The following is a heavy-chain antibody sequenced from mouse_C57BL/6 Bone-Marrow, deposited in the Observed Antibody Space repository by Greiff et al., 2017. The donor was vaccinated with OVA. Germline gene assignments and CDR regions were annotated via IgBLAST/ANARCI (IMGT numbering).Heavy chain of an antibody. CDR1: GYAFSSYW. D-gene: IGHD4-1*01. J-gene: IGHJ4*01. CDR2: IYPGDGDT. CDR3: ARALGLYAMDY. Sequence: QVQLQQSGAELVKPGASVKISCKASGYAFSSYWMNWVKQRPGKGLEWIGQIYPGDGDTNYNGKLKGKATLTADKSSSTAYMQLSSLTSEDSAVYFCARALGLYAMDYWGQGTSVTVSS. V-gene: IGHV1-80*01.